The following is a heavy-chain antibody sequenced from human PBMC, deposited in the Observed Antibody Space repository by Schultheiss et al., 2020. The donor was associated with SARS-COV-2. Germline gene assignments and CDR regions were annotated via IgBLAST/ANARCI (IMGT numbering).Heavy chain of an antibody. D-gene: IGHD6-6*01. CDR3: AETPIAARPYYYYYGMDV. CDR1: GFTFSDYY. Sequence: GGSLRLSCAASGFTFSDYYMSWIRQAPGKGLEWVGRIKSKTDGGTTDYAAPVKGRFTISRDDSKNTLYLQMNSLRAEDTAVYYCAETPIAARPYYYYYGMDVWGQGTTVTVSS. J-gene: IGHJ6*02. V-gene: IGHV3-15*01. CDR2: IKSKTDGGTT.